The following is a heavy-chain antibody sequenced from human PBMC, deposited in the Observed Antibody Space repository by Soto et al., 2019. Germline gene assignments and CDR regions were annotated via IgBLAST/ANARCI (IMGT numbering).Heavy chain of an antibody. CDR3: ARVDDF. CDR2: INHRGSS. V-gene: IGHV4-34*01. J-gene: IGHJ4*02. CDR1: GGSFSGHY. Sequence: SETLSLTCAVYGGSFSGHYWSWIRQPPGKGLEWIGEINHRGSSNYNPSLKSRVTISVDTSKNQFSLKLSSVTAADTAVYYCARVDDFWGRGTLVTVSS.